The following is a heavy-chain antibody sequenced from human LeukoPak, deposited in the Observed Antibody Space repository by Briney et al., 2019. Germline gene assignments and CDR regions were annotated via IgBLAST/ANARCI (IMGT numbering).Heavy chain of an antibody. Sequence: ASVTVSCKPSGYTFTHYDICWVRQAPGQGLEWMGRISPYNGDTYYAQKLQGRVTMTTDTSTRTAYLQLESLTSDDTAVYYCARKRGGCYPDWGQGTLVSVSS. CDR3: ARKRGGCYPD. V-gene: IGHV1-18*01. CDR1: GYTFTHYD. J-gene: IGHJ4*02. D-gene: IGHD2-15*01. CDR2: ISPYNGDT.